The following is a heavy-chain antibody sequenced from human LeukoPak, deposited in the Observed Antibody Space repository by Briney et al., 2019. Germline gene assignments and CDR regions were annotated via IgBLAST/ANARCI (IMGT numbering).Heavy chain of an antibody. CDR3: APDFWSGYPDY. J-gene: IGHJ4*02. CDR1: GFTFSSSW. CDR2: IKQDGSEK. D-gene: IGHD3-3*01. V-gene: IGHV3-7*01. Sequence: GESLKISCAASGFTFSSSWMSWVRQAPGKGLEWVANIKQDGSEKYYVDSVKGRFTISRDNAKNSLYLQMNSLRDEDTAVYYCAPDFWSGYPDYWGQGTLVTVSS.